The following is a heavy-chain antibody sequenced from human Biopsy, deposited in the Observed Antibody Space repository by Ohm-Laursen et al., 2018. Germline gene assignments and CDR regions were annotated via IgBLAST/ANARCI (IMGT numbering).Heavy chain of an antibody. Sequence: GALSLTCTVSRDSISNYYWTWIRQSPGKGLEWIGYIYYTGSTNYNPSVKSRVTIPVGTSKNQFSLKLNSVTAADTAVYFCARDSRGGHLNTTLITGKNLDSWGQGILVTVSS. J-gene: IGHJ4*02. CDR1: RDSISNYY. CDR3: ARDSRGGHLNTTLITGKNLDS. V-gene: IGHV4-59*01. D-gene: IGHD3-16*01. CDR2: IYYTGST.